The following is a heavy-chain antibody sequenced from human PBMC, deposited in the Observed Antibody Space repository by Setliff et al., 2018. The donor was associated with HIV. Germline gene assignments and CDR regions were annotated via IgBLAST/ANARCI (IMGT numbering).Heavy chain of an antibody. J-gene: IGHJ5*02. CDR3: ARDRGPYCSGGSCSGRGFDP. V-gene: IGHV3-21*01. D-gene: IGHD2-15*01. Sequence: GGSLRLSCAASGFTFDTYAINWVRQAPGKGLQWVSSISSSSRYIYYVDSVKGRFTISRDNAKNSLFLQMNRLRVEDTAVYYCARDRGPYCSGGSCSGRGFDPWGQGTLVTVSS. CDR1: GFTFDTYA. CDR2: ISSSSRYI.